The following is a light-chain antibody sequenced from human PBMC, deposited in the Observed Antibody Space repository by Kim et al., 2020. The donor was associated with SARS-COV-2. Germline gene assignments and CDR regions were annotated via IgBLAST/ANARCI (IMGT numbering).Light chain of an antibody. Sequence: QSALTQPASVSGSPGQSITISCAGTSSDVGVYNYVSWYQQHPGKAPKLMIYDVSKWPSGVSHRFSGSKSDNTASLTITGLQAEDEADYYCSSYTSSSTWVFGGGTKL. V-gene: IGLV2-14*01. J-gene: IGLJ3*02. CDR3: SSYTSSSTWV. CDR2: DVS. CDR1: SSDVGVYNY.